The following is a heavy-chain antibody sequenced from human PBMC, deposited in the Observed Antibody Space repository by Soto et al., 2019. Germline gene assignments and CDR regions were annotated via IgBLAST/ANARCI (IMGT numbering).Heavy chain of an antibody. CDR2: ISGSGGST. J-gene: IGHJ2*01. CDR3: AKGWQQLGWYFDL. V-gene: IGHV3-23*01. D-gene: IGHD6-13*01. Sequence: EVQLLESGGGLVQPGGSLRLSCAASGFTFSSYAMSWVRQAPGKGLEWVSAISGSGGSTYYADSVKGRFTISRDNSKNTLYLQVNSLRAEDTAVYYCAKGWQQLGWYFDLWGRGTLVTVSS. CDR1: GFTFSSYA.